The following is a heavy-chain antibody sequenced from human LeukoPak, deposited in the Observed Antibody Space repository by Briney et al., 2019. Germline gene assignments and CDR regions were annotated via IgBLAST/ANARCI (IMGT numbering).Heavy chain of an antibody. CDR3: ATRIAVAGTVGENWFDP. Sequence: GGSLRLSCAASGFAFSSYAMSWVRQTPGKGLEWVSAISGSGGGTYYADSVKGRFTISRDNSKNTLYLQMNSLRAEDTAVYYCATRIAVAGTVGENWFDPWGQGTLVTVSS. J-gene: IGHJ5*02. CDR1: GFAFSSYA. CDR2: ISGSGGGT. D-gene: IGHD6-19*01. V-gene: IGHV3-23*01.